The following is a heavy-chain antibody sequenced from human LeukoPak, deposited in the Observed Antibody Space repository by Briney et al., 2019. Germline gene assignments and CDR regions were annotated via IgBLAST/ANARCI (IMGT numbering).Heavy chain of an antibody. Sequence: SETLSLTCAVSDDSFSSHYWTWIRQPPGRGLEWIGYISYIGSTNYNPSLKSRVTISIDTSKNHFSLKLSSVTAADTAVYYCARDLVTVTKGFDIWGQGTMVSVSS. CDR1: DDSFSSHY. V-gene: IGHV4-59*11. CDR3: ARDLVTVTKGFDI. J-gene: IGHJ3*02. CDR2: ISYIGST. D-gene: IGHD4-17*01.